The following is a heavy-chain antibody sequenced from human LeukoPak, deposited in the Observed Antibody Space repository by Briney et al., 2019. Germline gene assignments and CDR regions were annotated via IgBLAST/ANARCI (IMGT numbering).Heavy chain of an antibody. Sequence: ASVKVSCKASGYTFTGYYMHWVRQAPGQGFEWMGWINPNSGGTNYAQKFQGRVTMTRDTSISTTYMELSRLRSDDTAVYYCARVDYYDSSGPDPWGQGTLVTVSS. D-gene: IGHD3-22*01. CDR2: INPNSGGT. J-gene: IGHJ5*02. CDR3: ARVDYYDSSGPDP. CDR1: GYTFTGYY. V-gene: IGHV1-2*02.